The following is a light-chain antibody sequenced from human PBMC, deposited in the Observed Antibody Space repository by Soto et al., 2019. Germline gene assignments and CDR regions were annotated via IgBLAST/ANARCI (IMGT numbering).Light chain of an antibody. CDR1: QTITRW. V-gene: IGKV1-5*01. J-gene: IGKJ1*01. CDR3: QQYNSYSTT. Sequence: DIQMTQSPSTLSASVGDRVTITCRASQTITRWLAWYQQKPDKATNVLIYDRSSSENGFPSWLSGSGSRSEFTLTISSLQPEDSATYYWQQYNSYSTTFGQGTKVDI. CDR2: DRS.